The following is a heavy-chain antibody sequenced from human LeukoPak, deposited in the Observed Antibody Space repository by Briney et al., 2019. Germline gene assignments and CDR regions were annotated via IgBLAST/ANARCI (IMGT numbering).Heavy chain of an antibody. CDR2: SNAYYGNK. V-gene: IGHV1-18*04. CDR3: ARESSGWFSGGFQH. D-gene: IGHD6-19*01. Sequence: SSVPVSFMGSVYTFTNYGIRWVRQPPAQGLEWVGGSNAYYGNKNYAQKLQDRVPMTTDTPTTTVYMELRSLRSDDPAVYYCARESSGWFSGGFQHGGQGTLVTVSS. J-gene: IGHJ1*01. CDR1: VYTFTNYG.